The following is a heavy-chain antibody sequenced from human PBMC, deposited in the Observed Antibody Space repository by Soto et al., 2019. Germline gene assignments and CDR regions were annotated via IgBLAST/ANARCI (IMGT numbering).Heavy chain of an antibody. Sequence: SCPTLVNPTQTLTLTCTFSGFSLSTSGMRVSWIRQPPGKALEWLARIDWDDDKFYSTSLKTRLTISKDTSKNQVVLTMTNMDPVDTATYYCAQTGTTTAFDIWGQGTMVTVSS. CDR2: IDWDDDK. D-gene: IGHD1-1*01. V-gene: IGHV2-70*04. J-gene: IGHJ3*02. CDR1: GFSLSTSGMR. CDR3: AQTGTTTAFDI.